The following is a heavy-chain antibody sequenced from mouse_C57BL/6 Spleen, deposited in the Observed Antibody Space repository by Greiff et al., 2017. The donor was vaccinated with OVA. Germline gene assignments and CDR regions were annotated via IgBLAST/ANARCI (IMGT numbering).Heavy chain of an antibody. CDR2: IDPSDSET. D-gene: IGHD1-2*01. CDR1: GYTFTSYW. CDR3: ARRGTGYRKVDY. Sequence: VQLQQPGAELVRPGSSVKLSCKASGYTFTSYWMHWVKQRPIQGLEWIGNIDPSDSETHYNQKFKDKATLTVDKSSSTAYMQLSSLTAEDSAVYYCARRGTGYRKVDYGGQGTTLTVSS. V-gene: IGHV1-52*01. J-gene: IGHJ2*01.